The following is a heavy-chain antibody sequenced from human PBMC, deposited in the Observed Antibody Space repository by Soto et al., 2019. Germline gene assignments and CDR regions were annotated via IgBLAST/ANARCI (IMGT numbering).Heavy chain of an antibody. D-gene: IGHD5-12*01. CDR2: ISAYNGNT. CDR3: ARDRAYSGYDIPRFDP. V-gene: IGHV1-18*01. CDR1: GYTLTELS. J-gene: IGHJ5*02. Sequence: GASVKVSCKVSGYTLTELSMHWVRQAPGQGLEWMGWISAYNGNTNYAQKLQGRVTMTTDTSTSTAYMELRSLRSDDTAVYYCARDRAYSGYDIPRFDPWGQGTPVTVSS.